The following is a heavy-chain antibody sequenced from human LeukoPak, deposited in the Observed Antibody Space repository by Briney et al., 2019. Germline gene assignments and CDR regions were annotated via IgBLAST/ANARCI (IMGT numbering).Heavy chain of an antibody. J-gene: IGHJ3*02. D-gene: IGHD6-13*01. CDR1: GFTFSSYA. CDR3: AKGLLGSSWYWGAFDI. Sequence: PGRSLRLSCAASGFTFSSYAMHWVRQAPGKGLEWVAVISYDGSNKYYADSVKGRFTISRDNSKNTLYLQMNSLRAEDTAVYYCAKGLLGSSWYWGAFDIWGQGTMVTVSS. CDR2: ISYDGSNK. V-gene: IGHV3-30*04.